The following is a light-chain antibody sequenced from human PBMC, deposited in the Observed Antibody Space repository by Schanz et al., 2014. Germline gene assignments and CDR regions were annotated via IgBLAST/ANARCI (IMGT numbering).Light chain of an antibody. CDR2: DTS. J-gene: IGKJ1*01. CDR1: QSLSGGY. Sequence: IVLTQSPATLSLSPGDSATLSCRASQSLSGGYLAWYRQKPGQPPRLLIFDTSNRATGIPARFRGSASGTDFTLTISRLEPEDFAVFYCQQFGKLPWTFGQGTKVEIK. V-gene: IGKV3-20*01. CDR3: QQFGKLPWT.